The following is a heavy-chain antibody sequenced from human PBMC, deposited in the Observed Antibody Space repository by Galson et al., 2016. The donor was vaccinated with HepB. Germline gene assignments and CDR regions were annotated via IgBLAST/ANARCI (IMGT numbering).Heavy chain of an antibody. CDR2: IYWNDAK. J-gene: IGHJ4*02. V-gene: IGHV2-5*01. CDR1: GFSLSTSAVG. CDR3: AHRDYDFWSGFYLGRDFDY. D-gene: IGHD3-3*01. Sequence: PALVKPTQTLTLTCTFSGFSLSTSAVGVGWIRQPPGKALEWLALIYWNDAKHYNPSLKSRLTITKDTSKNQVVLTMTNMDPVDTATYYCAHRDYDFWSGFYLGRDFDYWGQGTLVTVSS.